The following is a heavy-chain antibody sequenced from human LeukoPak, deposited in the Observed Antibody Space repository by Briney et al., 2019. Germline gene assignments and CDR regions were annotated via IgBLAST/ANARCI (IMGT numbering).Heavy chain of an antibody. V-gene: IGHV4-59*08. CDR3: ARHISPGSGTYAHFDY. CDR1: GSMYYYY. Sequence: PSETLSLTCTVSGSMYYYYWSWLRQPPGQGLGWIGYIHYNGNTNYSPSLKSRVTMSLDTSTNQVSLNLNSVTAADTAVYYCARHISPGSGTYAHFDYWGQGTLVTVSS. CDR2: IHYNGNT. J-gene: IGHJ4*02. D-gene: IGHD1-26*01.